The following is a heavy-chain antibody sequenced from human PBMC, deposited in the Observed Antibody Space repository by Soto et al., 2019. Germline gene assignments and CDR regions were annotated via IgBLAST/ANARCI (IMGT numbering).Heavy chain of an antibody. CDR2: ISAYNGNT. D-gene: IGHD3-3*01. J-gene: IGHJ6*01. CDR3: ARVDYDFSSGSARGDYYCMDV. V-gene: IGHV1-18*04. CDR1: GYTFTSYG. Sequence: ASVKVSCKASGYTFTSYGISWVRQAPGQGLEWMGWISAYNGNTNYAQKLQGRVTMTTDTSTSTAYMELRSLRSDDTAVYYCARVDYDFSSGSARGDYYCMDVSGQGTKVTVSS.